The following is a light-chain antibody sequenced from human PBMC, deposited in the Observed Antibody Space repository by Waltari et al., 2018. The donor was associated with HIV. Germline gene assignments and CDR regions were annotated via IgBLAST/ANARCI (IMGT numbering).Light chain of an antibody. V-gene: IGKV1-NL1*01. CDR1: LAISNS. Sequence: DIQMTQSPSSLSASVGDRVTITCRASLAISNSLAWYQQEPGKAPHVLLYCAFRLPSWVPCRFIGSGAGTVYTLPISSLQPEDFASYFCQQYYSSPWTFGHGTKVEIK. CDR2: CAF. J-gene: IGKJ1*01. CDR3: QQYYSSPWT.